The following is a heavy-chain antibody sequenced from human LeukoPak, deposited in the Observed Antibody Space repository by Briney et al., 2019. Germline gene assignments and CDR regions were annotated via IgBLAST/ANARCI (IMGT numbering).Heavy chain of an antibody. CDR3: AKGDPYGSGSYPVDY. Sequence: GGSLRLSCAASGFTFSRYGMHWVRQASGKGLEWVALISYDGSNKYYADSVKGRFTISRDNSKNTLYLQMNSLRPVDTAVYYCAKGDPYGSGSYPVDYWGREPWSPSPQ. J-gene: IGHJ4*02. D-gene: IGHD3-10*01. V-gene: IGHV3-30*18. CDR2: ISYDGSNK. CDR1: GFTFSRYG.